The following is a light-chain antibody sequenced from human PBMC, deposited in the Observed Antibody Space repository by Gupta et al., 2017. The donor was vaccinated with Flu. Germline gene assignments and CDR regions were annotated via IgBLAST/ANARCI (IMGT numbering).Light chain of an antibody. Sequence: DIQMTQSPSSLSASVGDRVSITCRASQSVSRYLNWYQQKPGIAPKLLIYAASSLQSGVPSRFSGSGSGTDFTLTINSLQPEDFATYYCQQSYSTSWMFGQGTKVEI. CDR1: QSVSRY. V-gene: IGKV1-39*01. CDR2: AAS. J-gene: IGKJ1*01. CDR3: QQSYSTSWM.